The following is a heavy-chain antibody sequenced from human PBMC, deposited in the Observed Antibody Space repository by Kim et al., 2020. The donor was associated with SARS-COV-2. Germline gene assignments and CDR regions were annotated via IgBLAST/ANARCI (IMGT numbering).Heavy chain of an antibody. CDR3: ARSIVSSGYYYYYYGMDV. CDR2: IYYSGST. D-gene: IGHD3-22*01. CDR1: GGSISSYY. V-gene: IGHV4-59*13. Sequence: SETLSLTCTVSGGSISSYYWSWIRQPPGKGLEWSGYIYYSGSTNYNPSLKSLVTISVDTSKNQFSLKLSSVTAADTAVYYCARSIVSSGYYYYYYGMDVWGQGTTVTVSS. J-gene: IGHJ6*02.